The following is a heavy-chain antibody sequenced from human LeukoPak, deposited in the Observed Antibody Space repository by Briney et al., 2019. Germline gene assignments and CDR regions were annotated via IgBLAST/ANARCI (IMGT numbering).Heavy chain of an antibody. CDR1: GFTFSSYA. CDR2: ISYDGSNK. V-gene: IGHV3-30-3*01. CDR3: ARDLEVESAWLVSPPFFDY. D-gene: IGHD6-19*01. J-gene: IGHJ4*02. Sequence: PGRSLRLSCAASGFTFSSYAMHWVRQAPGKGLEWVAVISYDGSNKYYADSVKGRFTISRDNSKNTLYLQMNSLRAEDTAVYYCARDLEVESAWLVSPPFFDYWGQGTLVTVSS.